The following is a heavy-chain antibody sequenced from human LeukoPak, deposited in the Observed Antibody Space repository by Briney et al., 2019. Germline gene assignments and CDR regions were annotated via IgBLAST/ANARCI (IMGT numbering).Heavy chain of an antibody. CDR1: GFTFSSYA. D-gene: IGHD2-2*01. Sequence: GGSLRLSCAASGFTFSSYAMHWVRPAPGKGLEWVAVISYDGSNKYYADSVKGRFTISRDNSKNTLYLQMNSLRAEGTAVYYCARALYQPRDIVVVPAAISYWGQGTLVTVSS. V-gene: IGHV3-30-3*01. CDR3: ARALYQPRDIVVVPAAISY. CDR2: ISYDGSNK. J-gene: IGHJ4*02.